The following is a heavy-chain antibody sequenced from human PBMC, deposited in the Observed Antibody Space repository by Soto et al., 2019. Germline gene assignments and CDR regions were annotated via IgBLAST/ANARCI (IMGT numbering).Heavy chain of an antibody. Sequence: QIQLVQSGAEVKKPGASVKVSCKASGYTFSIYGINWVRQAPGQGLEWMGWTRPNNGNTKYAQNLQGRVTMTTDTSTSTAYMELRSLRPDDTAVYYCVRDLDGSGSYYTDCWGQGTLVTVSS. V-gene: IGHV1-18*01. CDR3: VRDLDGSGSYYTDC. CDR2: TRPNNGNT. J-gene: IGHJ4*02. CDR1: GYTFSIYG. D-gene: IGHD3-10*01.